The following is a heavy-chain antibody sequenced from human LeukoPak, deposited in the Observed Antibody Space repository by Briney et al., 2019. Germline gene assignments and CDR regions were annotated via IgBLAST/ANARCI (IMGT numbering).Heavy chain of an antibody. CDR1: GFTFSSYS. D-gene: IGHD2-15*01. CDR3: ARVKYCSAGSCYAAFDI. V-gene: IGHV3-33*08. CDR2: IWYDGSNK. Sequence: GGSLRLSCAASGFTFSSYSMNWVRQAPGKGLEWVAVIWYDGSNKYYADSVKGRFTISRDNSKNTLYLQMNSPRAEDTAVYYCARVKYCSAGSCYAAFDIWGQGTMVTVSS. J-gene: IGHJ3*02.